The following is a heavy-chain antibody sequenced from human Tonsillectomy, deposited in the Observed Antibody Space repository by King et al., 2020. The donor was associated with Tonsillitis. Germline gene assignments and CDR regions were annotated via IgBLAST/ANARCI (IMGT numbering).Heavy chain of an antibody. V-gene: IGHV4-59*01. Sequence: VQLQESGPGLVKPSETLSLTCTVSGGSIGSYYWSWIRQPPGRGLEWIGYIFYSSGTSYNPSLKSRVTISVDTSKNQFSLKLSSGTAADTAVYYCARASTEGGNYDYWGQGTLVTVSS. CDR2: IFYSSGT. CDR3: ARASTEGGNYDY. D-gene: IGHD2-15*01. J-gene: IGHJ4*02. CDR1: GGSIGSYY.